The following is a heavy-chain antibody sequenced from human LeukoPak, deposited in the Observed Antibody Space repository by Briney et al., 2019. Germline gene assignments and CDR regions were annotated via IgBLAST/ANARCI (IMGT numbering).Heavy chain of an antibody. Sequence: ASVKVSCKASGYTFTGYYIHWVRQAPGQGLEWMGRINPNSGGPNYGQKFQGTVTMTRDTSISTAYLELSNLRSDDTAAYYCVRGYSYGFYFDYWGQGSLVTVSS. CDR1: GYTFTGYY. J-gene: IGHJ4*02. D-gene: IGHD5-18*01. CDR3: VRGYSYGFYFDY. V-gene: IGHV1-2*06. CDR2: INPNSGGP.